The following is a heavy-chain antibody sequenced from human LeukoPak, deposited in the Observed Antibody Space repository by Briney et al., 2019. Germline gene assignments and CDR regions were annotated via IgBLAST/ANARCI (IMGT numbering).Heavy chain of an antibody. D-gene: IGHD7-27*01. CDR1: GGSNSSYY. CDR3: ARGPNWGVDY. J-gene: IGHJ4*02. Sequence: NPSETLSLTCTVSGGSNSSYYWSWIRQPPGKGLEWIGYIDYSGSTNYNPSLKSRVTISIHTSKNQFFLRLNSVTAADTAVYYCARGPNWGVDYWGQGTLVTVSS. V-gene: IGHV4-59*01. CDR2: IDYSGST.